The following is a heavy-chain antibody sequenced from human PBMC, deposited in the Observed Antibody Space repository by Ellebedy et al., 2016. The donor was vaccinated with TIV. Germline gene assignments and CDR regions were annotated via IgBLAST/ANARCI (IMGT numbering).Heavy chain of an antibody. V-gene: IGHV4-31*03. CDR2: IYYSGST. Sequence: SETLSLTXTVSGGSISSGGYYWSWIRQHPGKGLEWIGYIYYSGSTYYNPSLKSRVTISVDTSKNQFSLKLSSVTAADTAVYYCARTVTTYSYYYYGMDVWGQGTTVTVSS. J-gene: IGHJ6*02. D-gene: IGHD4-17*01. CDR3: ARTVTTYSYYYYGMDV. CDR1: GGSISSGGYY.